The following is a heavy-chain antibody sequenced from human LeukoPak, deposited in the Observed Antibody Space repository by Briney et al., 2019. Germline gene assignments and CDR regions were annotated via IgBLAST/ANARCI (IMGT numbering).Heavy chain of an antibody. CDR3: ARAYGGNSALSDY. CDR2: IYYDGSNK. V-gene: IGHV3-33*01. Sequence: GRSLRLSCAASGFTFSGYAMHWVRQAPGKGLEWVAVIYYDGSNKYYADSVKGRFTISRDNSKHTLYLQMNSLRAEDTAVYYCARAYGGNSALSDYWGQGTLVTVSS. D-gene: IGHD4-23*01. CDR1: GFTFSGYA. J-gene: IGHJ4*02.